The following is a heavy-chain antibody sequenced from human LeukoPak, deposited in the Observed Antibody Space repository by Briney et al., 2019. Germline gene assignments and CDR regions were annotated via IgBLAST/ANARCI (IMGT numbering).Heavy chain of an antibody. CDR2: INAYNGNT. V-gene: IGHV1-18*01. CDR3: ARDRHIAAAVYYYYMDV. Sequence: GASVKVSCKASGYTFTSYIISWVRQAPGQGFEWMGWINAYNGNTDYAQRVQGRVTMTTDTSTSTAYMEVRSLRSDDTAVYYCARDRHIAAAVYYYYMDVWGKGTPVTVSS. CDR1: GYTFTSYI. D-gene: IGHD6-13*01. J-gene: IGHJ6*03.